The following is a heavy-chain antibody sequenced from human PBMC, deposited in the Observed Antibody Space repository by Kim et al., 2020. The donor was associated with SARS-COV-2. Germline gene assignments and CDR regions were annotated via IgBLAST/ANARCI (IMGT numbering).Heavy chain of an antibody. J-gene: IGHJ4*02. V-gene: IGHV3-7*01. Sequence: YVDSVEGRFTNARDNAKNSLYLQMNSLGAEDTAVYYCARGGVGSGWYFDYWGQGTLVTVSS. D-gene: IGHD6-19*01. CDR3: ARGGVGSGWYFDY.